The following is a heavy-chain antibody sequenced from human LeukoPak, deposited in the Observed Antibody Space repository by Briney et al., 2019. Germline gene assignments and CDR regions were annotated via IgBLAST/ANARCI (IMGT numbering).Heavy chain of an antibody. Sequence: ASVKVSCKASGYTFTSYGISWVRQAPGQGLEWMGWISAYNGNTNYAQKLQGRVTTTTDTSTSTAYMELRSLRSDDTAVYYCARYYYDSSGYPGWFDPWGQGTLVTVSS. D-gene: IGHD3-22*01. J-gene: IGHJ5*02. V-gene: IGHV1-18*01. CDR3: ARYYYDSSGYPGWFDP. CDR2: ISAYNGNT. CDR1: GYTFTSYG.